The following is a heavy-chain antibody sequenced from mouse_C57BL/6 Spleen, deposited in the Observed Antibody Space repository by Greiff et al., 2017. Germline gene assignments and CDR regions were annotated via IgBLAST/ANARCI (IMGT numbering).Heavy chain of an antibody. Sequence: GGGLVQPKGSLKLSCAASGFSFNTYAMNWVRQAPGKGLEWVARIRSKSNNYATYYADSVKDRFTISRDDSESMLYLQMNNLKTEDTAMYYCERHDTTVVHAMDYWGQGTSVTVSS. CDR1: GFSFNTYA. CDR2: IRSKSNNYAT. D-gene: IGHD1-1*01. CDR3: ERHDTTVVHAMDY. V-gene: IGHV10-1*01. J-gene: IGHJ4*01.